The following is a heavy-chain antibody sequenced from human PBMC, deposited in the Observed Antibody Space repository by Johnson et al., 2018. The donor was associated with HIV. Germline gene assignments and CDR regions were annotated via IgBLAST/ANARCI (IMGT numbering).Heavy chain of an antibody. J-gene: IGHJ3*02. D-gene: IGHD1-1*01. Sequence: QVQLVESGGGVVQPGRSLRLSCAASGFTFSSYGMHWVRQAPGKGLEWVAVISYDGSNKYYADSVKGRFTISRDNSKNTLYLQMNSLRAEDTAVYYCARKKATVFSTTSTNYAFDIWGQGTLVTVSS. CDR2: ISYDGSNK. V-gene: IGHV3-30*03. CDR1: GFTFSSYG. CDR3: ARKKATVFSTTSTNYAFDI.